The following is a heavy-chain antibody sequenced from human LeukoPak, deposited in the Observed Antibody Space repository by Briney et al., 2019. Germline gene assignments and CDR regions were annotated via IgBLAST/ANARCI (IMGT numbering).Heavy chain of an antibody. V-gene: IGHV3-23*01. CDR2: ISGSGGST. J-gene: IGHJ4*02. Sequence: GGSLRLSCAASGFTFSSYAMSWVRQAPGKGLEWVSAISGSGGSTYYADSVKGRFTISRDNSKNTLYLQMNSLRAEDTAVYYCAKGEGSSWYEDYPLGGYWGQGTLVTVSS. D-gene: IGHD6-13*01. CDR3: AKGEGSSWYEDYPLGGY. CDR1: GFTFSSYA.